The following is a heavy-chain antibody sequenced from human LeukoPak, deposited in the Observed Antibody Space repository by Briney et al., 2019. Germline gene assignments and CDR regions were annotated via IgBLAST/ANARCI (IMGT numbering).Heavy chain of an antibody. D-gene: IGHD1-26*01. V-gene: IGHV3-23*01. Sequence: GGSLRLSCAASGFTFSSYGMHWVRQAPGKGPEWVSAISGSGGDTYYADSVKGRFTISRDNSKNTLYLQMNSLRAEDTAVYYCAKKGATTGDFDYWGQGTLVTVSS. J-gene: IGHJ4*02. CDR2: ISGSGGDT. CDR3: AKKGATTGDFDY. CDR1: GFTFSSYG.